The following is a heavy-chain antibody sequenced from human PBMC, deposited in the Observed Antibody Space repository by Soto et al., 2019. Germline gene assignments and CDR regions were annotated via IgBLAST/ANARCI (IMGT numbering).Heavy chain of an antibody. D-gene: IGHD3-22*01. Sequence: SVKVSCKASGYTFRGPAIHWLRQAPGQRLEWMGWIVVGNGNTNYAQKFQERVTITRDMSTSTAYMELSSLRFEDTAVYYRAALYYYDSSGYYFDYWGQGTLVTVSS. V-gene: IGHV1-58*02. CDR1: GYTFRGPA. CDR2: IVVGNGNT. CDR3: AALYYYDSSGYYFDY. J-gene: IGHJ4*02.